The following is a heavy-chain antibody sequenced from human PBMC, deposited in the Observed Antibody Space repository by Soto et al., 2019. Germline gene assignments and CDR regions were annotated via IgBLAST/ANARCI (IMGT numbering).Heavy chain of an antibody. Sequence: PGGSLRLSCAASGFTFSCSAMHWVRQASGKGLEWAAVISYDGSNKYYADSVKGRFTISRDNSKNMVYLKMKSLRVEDTAKYYCSKDGDRPYCSDVDCAFFDSWGQWALVTVSS. V-gene: IGHV3-30*04. CDR2: ISYDGSNK. CDR1: GFTFSCSA. D-gene: IGHD2-21*02. CDR3: SKDGDRPYCSDVDCAFFDS. J-gene: IGHJ4*02.